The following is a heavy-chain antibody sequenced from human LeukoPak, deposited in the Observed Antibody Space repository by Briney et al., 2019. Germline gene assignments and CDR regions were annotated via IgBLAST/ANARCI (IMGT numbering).Heavy chain of an antibody. CDR3: ARDRGSSAFDI. CDR2: IYYSGST. J-gene: IGHJ3*02. V-gene: IGHV4-59*01. Sequence: SETLSLTCTVSGGSISSYYWSWIRQPPGKGLEWIGYIYYSGSTNYNPSLKSRVTISVDTSKNQFSMKLSSVTAADTAVYYCARDRGSSAFDIWGQGTMVTVSS. D-gene: IGHD1-26*01. CDR1: GGSISSYY.